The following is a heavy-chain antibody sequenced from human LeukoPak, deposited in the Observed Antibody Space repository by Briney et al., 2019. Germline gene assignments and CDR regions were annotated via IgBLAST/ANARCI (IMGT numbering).Heavy chain of an antibody. CDR1: GGSFSSYC. Sequence: SETLSLTCAVYGGSFSSYCWSWIRQPPGKGLEWIGEINHGGSTYYNPSLKSRVTISVDTSKNQFSLKLSSVTAADTAVYYCARVSYGDYFYFDYWGQGTLVTVSS. D-gene: IGHD4-17*01. CDR2: INHGGST. V-gene: IGHV4-34*09. J-gene: IGHJ4*02. CDR3: ARVSYGDYFYFDY.